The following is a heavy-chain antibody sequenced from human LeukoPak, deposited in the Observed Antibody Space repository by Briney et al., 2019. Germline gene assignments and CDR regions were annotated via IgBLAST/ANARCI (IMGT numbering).Heavy chain of an antibody. D-gene: IGHD2-2*01. V-gene: IGHV1-69*06. CDR2: IIPIFGTA. Sequence: SVKFSCKASGGTFSSYAISWVRQAPGQGLEWMGGIIPIFGTANYAQKFQGRVTITADKSTSTAYMELSSLRSEDTAVYYCARNTDIVVVPAAPPDNYYYYGMDVWGKGTTVTVSS. CDR3: ARNTDIVVVPAAPPDNYYYYGMDV. J-gene: IGHJ6*04. CDR1: GGTFSSYA.